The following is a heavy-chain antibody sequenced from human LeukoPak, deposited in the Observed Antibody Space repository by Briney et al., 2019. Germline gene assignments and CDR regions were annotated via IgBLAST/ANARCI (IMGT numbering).Heavy chain of an antibody. Sequence: GGSLRLPCAASGFTFDDYAMHWVRQAPGKGLEWVSGISWNSGSIGYADSVKGRFTISRDNAKNSLYLQMNSLRAEDTALYYCAKAGGPNGSGWYDYYYGMDVWGQGTTVTVSS. CDR3: AKAGGPNGSGWYDYYYGMDV. J-gene: IGHJ6*02. CDR1: GFTFDDYA. V-gene: IGHV3-9*01. CDR2: ISWNSGSI. D-gene: IGHD6-19*01.